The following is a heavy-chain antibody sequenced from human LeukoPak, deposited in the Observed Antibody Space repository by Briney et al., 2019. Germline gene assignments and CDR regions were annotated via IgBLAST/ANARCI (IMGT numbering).Heavy chain of an antibody. V-gene: IGHV4-34*01. Sequence: SETLSLTCAVYGGSFSGYYWSWIRQPPGKGLEWIGEINHSVSTTYNPSPKSRVTISVDTSKNQFSLKLSSVTAEDTAVYYCARVFWLTTVTSVVFDPWGQGTLVTVSS. CDR1: GGSFSGYY. CDR3: ARVFWLTTVTSVVFDP. CDR2: INHSVST. J-gene: IGHJ5*02. D-gene: IGHD4-17*01.